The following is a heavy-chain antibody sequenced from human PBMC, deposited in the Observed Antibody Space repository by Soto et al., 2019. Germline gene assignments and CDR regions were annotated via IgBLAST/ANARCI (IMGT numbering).Heavy chain of an antibody. Sequence: QITLKESGPTLVKPTQTLTLTCTFSGFSLSTSGVGVGWIRQPPGKALEWLALIYWDDDKRFSPSLKNRLTITKDPSKNQVVLTMTNMDPVDTATYYCAHRPRVAGAYHAFDIWGQGTMVTVSS. V-gene: IGHV2-5*02. CDR1: GFSLSTSGVG. CDR3: AHRPRVAGAYHAFDI. CDR2: IYWDDDK. D-gene: IGHD1-26*01. J-gene: IGHJ3*02.